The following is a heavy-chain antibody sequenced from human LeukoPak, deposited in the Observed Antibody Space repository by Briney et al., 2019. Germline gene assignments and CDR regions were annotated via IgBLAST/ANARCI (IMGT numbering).Heavy chain of an antibody. J-gene: IGHJ4*02. CDR3: TRYSSGWYYFDY. D-gene: IGHD6-19*01. V-gene: IGHV3-73*01. CDR1: GFTFSGSA. CDR2: IRSKANSYAT. Sequence: GGSLRLSCAASGFTFSGSAMHWVRQASGKGLEWVGRIRSKANSYATAYAASVKGRFTISRDDSKNTAYLRMNSLKTEDTAVYYCTRYSSGWYYFDYWGQGTLVTVSS.